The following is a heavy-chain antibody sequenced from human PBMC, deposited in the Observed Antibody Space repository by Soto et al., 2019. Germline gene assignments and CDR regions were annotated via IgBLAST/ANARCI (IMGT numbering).Heavy chain of an antibody. D-gene: IGHD3-10*01. J-gene: IGHJ1*01. CDR1: GGSISSGGYS. CDR3: ARGAPVFIKH. CDR2: IYHSVST. V-gene: IGHV4-30-2*01. Sequence: SETLSLTCAVSGGSISSGGYSWSWIRQPPGKGLEWIGYIYHSVSTYYNPSLKSRVTISVDRSKNQFSLKLSSVTAADTAVYYCARGAPVFIKHWGQGTLVTVSS.